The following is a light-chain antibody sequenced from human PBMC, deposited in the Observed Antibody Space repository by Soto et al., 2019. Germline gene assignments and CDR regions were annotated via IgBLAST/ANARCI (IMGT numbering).Light chain of an antibody. J-gene: IGKJ1*01. V-gene: IGKV1-5*01. CDR1: QSVTSW. CDR3: HHYNSYPGT. CDR2: DAS. Sequence: DVQMTQSPSTLSASVGDRVTITCRASQSVTSWLAWYQQKPGIAPKVLIYDASSLESGVPSRFSGSGSGTEFTLTISSLHPDDFATYYCHHYNSYPGTFGQGTKVEIK.